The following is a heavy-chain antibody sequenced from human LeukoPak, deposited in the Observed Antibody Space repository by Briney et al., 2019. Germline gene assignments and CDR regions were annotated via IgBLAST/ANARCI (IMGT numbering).Heavy chain of an antibody. CDR2: ISGSGGST. CDR3: ARAKPKNMVRGLIMRRESRYYFDY. CDR1: GFTFSSYA. V-gene: IGHV3-23*01. J-gene: IGHJ4*02. D-gene: IGHD3-10*01. Sequence: GVLRLSCAASGFTFSSYAMSWVRQAPGKGLEWVSAISGSGGSTYYADSVKGRFTISRDNSKSTLYIQMNSLRAEDTAVYYCARAKPKNMVRGLIMRRESRYYFDYWGQGTLVTVSS.